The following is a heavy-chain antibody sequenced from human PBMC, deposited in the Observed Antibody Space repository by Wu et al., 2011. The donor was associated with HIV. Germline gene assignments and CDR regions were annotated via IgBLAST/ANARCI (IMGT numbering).Heavy chain of an antibody. J-gene: IGHJ5*02. V-gene: IGHV1-8*02. Sequence: QVQLVQSGAEVKKPGASVKVSCKASGYIFTTFDINWVRQATGQGLEWMGWMNPNSGDTGYAQKFQGRVTMTRNTSISTAYMELNSLRSEDTALYYCARGGIAADGKVVDPWGQGTLVTVSS. CDR1: GYIFTTFD. CDR2: MNPNSGDT. CDR3: ARGGIAADGKVVDP. D-gene: IGHD6-13*01.